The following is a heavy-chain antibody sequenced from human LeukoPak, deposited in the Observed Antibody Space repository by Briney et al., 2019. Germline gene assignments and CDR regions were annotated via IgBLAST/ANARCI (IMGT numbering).Heavy chain of an antibody. D-gene: IGHD3-9*01. Sequence: ASVKVSCKASGYTFTGYYMHWVRQAPVQGLEGMCWINPNSGGTNYAQKFQGRVTMTRDTSISKAYMELSRLRSDYTAVYYCARDFAYYDILTGDFDYWGQGTLVTVSS. V-gene: IGHV1-2*02. J-gene: IGHJ4*02. CDR3: ARDFAYYDILTGDFDY. CDR2: INPNSGGT. CDR1: GYTFTGYY.